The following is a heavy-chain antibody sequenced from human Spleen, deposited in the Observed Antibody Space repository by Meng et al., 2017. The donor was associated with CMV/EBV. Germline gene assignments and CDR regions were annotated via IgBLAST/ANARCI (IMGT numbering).Heavy chain of an antibody. CDR3: ARQDSRGWSY. J-gene: IGHJ4*02. CDR1: GYTFTSYW. D-gene: IGHD6-19*01. V-gene: IGHV5-51*01. CDR2: IYPGDSDT. Sequence: GGDLRLSWEGSGYTFTSYWIGWVRHMPGKGLEWMGIIYPGDSDTTYRPSFQGQVSISVDKSISTAYLQWSSLKASDTAMYYCARQDSRGWSYWGQGTLVTVSS.